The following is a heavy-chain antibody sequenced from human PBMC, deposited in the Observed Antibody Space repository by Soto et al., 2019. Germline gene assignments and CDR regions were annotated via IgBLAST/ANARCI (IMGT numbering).Heavy chain of an antibody. D-gene: IGHD5-12*01. V-gene: IGHV3-30*03. J-gene: IGHJ4*02. Sequence: QVQLVESGGGVVQPGRSLRLSCAASGFTFSSYGMHWVRQAPGKGLEWVAVISYDGSNKYYADSVKGRFTISRDNSKNTLYLQMNSLRAEDPAVYYCASCLDIVATGVINFDYWGQGNLDTVSS. CDR1: GFTFSSYG. CDR2: ISYDGSNK. CDR3: ASCLDIVATGVINFDY.